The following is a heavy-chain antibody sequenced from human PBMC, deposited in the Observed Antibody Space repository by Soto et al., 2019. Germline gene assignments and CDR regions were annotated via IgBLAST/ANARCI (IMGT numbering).Heavy chain of an antibody. Sequence: QVQLVQSGAEVKKPGASVKVSCKASGYTFTSYAMHWVRQAPGQRLEWMGWINAGNGNTKYSQKFQGRVTITRDTSASTAYMELSSLRSEDTAVYYCAREADGYNYYDYYSGMDVWGQGTTVTVSS. J-gene: IGHJ6*02. CDR1: GYTFTSYA. CDR2: INAGNGNT. CDR3: AREADGYNYYDYYSGMDV. V-gene: IGHV1-3*01. D-gene: IGHD5-12*01.